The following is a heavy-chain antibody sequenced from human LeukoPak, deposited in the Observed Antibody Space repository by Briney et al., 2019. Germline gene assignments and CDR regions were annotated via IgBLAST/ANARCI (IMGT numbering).Heavy chain of an antibody. CDR2: IIPIFGTA. CDR1: GGTFSCYA. V-gene: IGHV1-69*05. D-gene: IGHD2-21*02. J-gene: IGHJ6*03. CDR3: ARLRLHYYYYYMDV. Sequence: ASVKVSCKASGGTFSCYAISWVRQAPGQGLEWMGRIIPIFGTANYAQKFQGRVTITTDESTSTAYMELSSLRSEDTAVYYCARLRLHYYYYYMDVWGKGTTVTVSS.